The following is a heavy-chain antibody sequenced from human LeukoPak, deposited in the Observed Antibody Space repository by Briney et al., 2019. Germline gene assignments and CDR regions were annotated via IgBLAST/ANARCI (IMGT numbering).Heavy chain of an antibody. D-gene: IGHD3-3*01. CDR1: GYTFTSYY. V-gene: IGHV1-46*03. J-gene: IGHJ3*02. Sequence: ASVKVSCKASGYTFTSYYMHWVRQAPGQGLEWMGIINPSGGSTSYAQKFQGRVTMTRDMSTSTVYMELNSLKTEDTAVYYCTRLNYDFWSGYYPNDAFDIWGQGTMVTVSS. CDR2: INPSGGST. CDR3: TRLNYDFWSGYYPNDAFDI.